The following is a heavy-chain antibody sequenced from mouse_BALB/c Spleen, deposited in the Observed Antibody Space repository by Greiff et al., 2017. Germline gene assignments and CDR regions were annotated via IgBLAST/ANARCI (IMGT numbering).Heavy chain of an antibody. Sequence: VQGVESGPGLVAPSQSLSITCTVSGFSLTSYGVHWVRQPPGKGLEWLGVIWAGGSTNYNSALMSRLSISKDNSKSQVFLKMNSLQTDDTAMYYCARRTGIYAMDYWGQGTSVTVSS. D-gene: IGHD4-1*01. V-gene: IGHV2-9*02. CDR1: GFSLTSYG. J-gene: IGHJ4*01. CDR2: IWAGGST. CDR3: ARRTGIYAMDY.